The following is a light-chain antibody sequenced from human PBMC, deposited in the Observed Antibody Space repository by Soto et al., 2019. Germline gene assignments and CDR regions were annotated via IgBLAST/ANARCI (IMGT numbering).Light chain of an antibody. CDR2: AAS. J-gene: IGKJ1*01. CDR3: QQGYITPWT. V-gene: IGKV1-39*01. CDR1: QSISTY. Sequence: DIQVTQSPSSLSASVGDSVTISCRASQSISTYLNWYPQKPGKAPLLLIYAASDLQSGVPSRFSGSGPGTDFALTISSLQPEDFATYYCQQGYITPWTFGQGTKVDIK.